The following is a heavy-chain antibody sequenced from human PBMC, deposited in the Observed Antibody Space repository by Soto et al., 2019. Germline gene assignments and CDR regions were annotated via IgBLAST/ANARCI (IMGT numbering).Heavy chain of an antibody. J-gene: IGHJ3*02. CDR1: GFTFSSYG. CDR3: ATGSGADYPFDI. Sequence: PGGSLRLSCAASGFTFSSYGMHWVRQAPGKGLEWVGHIRNKANSYTTEYAASVRGRFTISRDDSKNSLYLHMNSLITEDTAVYYCATGSGADYPFDIWGQGTMVTV. CDR2: IRNKANSYTT. D-gene: IGHD3-3*01. V-gene: IGHV3-72*01.